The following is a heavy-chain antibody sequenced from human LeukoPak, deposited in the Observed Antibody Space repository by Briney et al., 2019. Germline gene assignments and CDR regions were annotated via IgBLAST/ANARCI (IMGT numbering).Heavy chain of an antibody. D-gene: IGHD3-9*01. V-gene: IGHV4-39*07. J-gene: IGHJ4*02. Sequence: SETLSLTCTVSGGSISSSSYYWGWIRQPPGKGLEWIGSIYYSGSTYYNPSLKSRVTISVDTSKNQFSLKLSSVTAADTAVYYCARAYFDWYNYYYFDYWGQGTLVTVSS. CDR2: IYYSGST. CDR1: GGSISSSSYY. CDR3: ARAYFDWYNYYYFDY.